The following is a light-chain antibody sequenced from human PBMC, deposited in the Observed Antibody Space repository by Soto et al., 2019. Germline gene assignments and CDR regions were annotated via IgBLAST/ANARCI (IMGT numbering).Light chain of an antibody. V-gene: IGKV3-11*01. CDR2: DAS. J-gene: IGKJ4*01. CDR3: QQCNSWPLT. CDR1: QSVGSY. Sequence: EIVLTQSPATLSLSPGEGATLSCRASQSVGSYLAWYQKKSGHPPRLLIYDASKRATDIPARFRGSGSGTDFTLTISSLAPEDFAIYYCQQCNSWPLTFGGGTKVEI.